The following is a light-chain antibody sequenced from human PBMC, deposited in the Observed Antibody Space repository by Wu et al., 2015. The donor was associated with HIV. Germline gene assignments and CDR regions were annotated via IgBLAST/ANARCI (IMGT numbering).Light chain of an antibody. V-gene: IGKV3-15*01. CDR2: DAS. Sequence: VMTQSPDILSVSPGETATLSCRASQSVGRELAWYQQKPGQAPRLLMYDASTRATNISPRISGSGSETEFTLTITSLQSEDFAIYFCQQYNNWPLTFGQGTKLEV. CDR3: QQYNNWPLT. CDR1: QSVGRE. J-gene: IGKJ1*01.